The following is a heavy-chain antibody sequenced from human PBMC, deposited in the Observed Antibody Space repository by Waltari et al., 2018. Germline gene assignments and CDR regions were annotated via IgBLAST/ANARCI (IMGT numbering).Heavy chain of an antibody. J-gene: IGHJ5*02. V-gene: IGHV3-23*03. D-gene: IGHD3-10*01. CDR1: GFTFSSYA. Sequence: EVQLVESGGGLVKPGGSLRLSCAASGFTFSSYAMSWVRQAPGKGLEWVSVIYSGGSTYYADSVKGRFTISRDNSKNTLYLQMNSLRAEDTAVYYCAKGASLSRAYGPPKNWFDPWGQGTLVTVSS. CDR2: IYSGGST. CDR3: AKGASLSRAYGPPKNWFDP.